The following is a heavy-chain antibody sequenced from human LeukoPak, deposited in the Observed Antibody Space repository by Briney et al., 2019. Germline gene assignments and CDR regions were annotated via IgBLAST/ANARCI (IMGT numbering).Heavy chain of an antibody. D-gene: IGHD3-3*01. J-gene: IGHJ5*02. CDR3: ARVVSAVLRFLEWSAPFDP. Sequence: SVKVSCKASGGTFSSYAISWVRQAPGQGLEWMGGIIPIFGTANYTQKFQGRVTITADESTSTAYMELSSLRSEDTAVYYCARVVSAVLRFLEWSAPFDPWGQGTLVTVSS. V-gene: IGHV1-69*13. CDR1: GGTFSSYA. CDR2: IIPIFGTA.